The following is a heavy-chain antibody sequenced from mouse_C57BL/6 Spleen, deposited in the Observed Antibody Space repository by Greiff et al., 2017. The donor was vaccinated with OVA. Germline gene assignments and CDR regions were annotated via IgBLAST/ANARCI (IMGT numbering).Heavy chain of an antibody. Sequence: VQLQQPGAELVRPGSSVKLSCKASGYTFTSYWMHWVKQRPIQGLEWIGNIDPSDSETHYNQKFKDKATLTVEKSSSTSYMQLLSLTSEDSAVYSCASDYGSPFASCGQGTLVTVSA. CDR3: ASDYGSPFAS. D-gene: IGHD1-1*01. CDR2: IDPSDSET. V-gene: IGHV1-52*01. J-gene: IGHJ3*01. CDR1: GYTFTSYW.